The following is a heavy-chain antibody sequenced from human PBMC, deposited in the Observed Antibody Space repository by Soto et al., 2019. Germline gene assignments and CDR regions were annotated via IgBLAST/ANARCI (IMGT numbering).Heavy chain of an antibody. V-gene: IGHV3-74*01. CDR3: AREAYGSWNRYSDY. CDR2: INSDGTYT. J-gene: IGHJ4*02. CDR1: GFTFSTYW. D-gene: IGHD3-10*01. Sequence: EVQLVESGGDLVQPGGSLRLSCAVSGFTFSTYWWHWVRQVPGTGLVWVSRINSDGTYTTYADSVKGRFTISRDNSKNTLYLQMNSLRAEDSAGYYCAREAYGSWNRYSDYWGLGTLVTVSS.